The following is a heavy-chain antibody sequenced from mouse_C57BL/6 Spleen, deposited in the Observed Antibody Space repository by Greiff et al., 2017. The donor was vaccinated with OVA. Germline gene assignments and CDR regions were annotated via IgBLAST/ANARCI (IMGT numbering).Heavy chain of an antibody. CDR3: AIGDYSNYGGYFDV. J-gene: IGHJ1*03. V-gene: IGHV5-17*01. Sequence: EVKLMESGGGLVKPGGSLKLSCAASGFTFSDYGMHWVRQAPEKGLEWVAYISSGSSTIYYADTVKGRFTISRDNAKNTLFLQMTSLRSEDTAMYYCAIGDYSNYGGYFDVWGTGTTVTVSS. CDR2: ISSGSSTI. D-gene: IGHD2-5*01. CDR1: GFTFSDYG.